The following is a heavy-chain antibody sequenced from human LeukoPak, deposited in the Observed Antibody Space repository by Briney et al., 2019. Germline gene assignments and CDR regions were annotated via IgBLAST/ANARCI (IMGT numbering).Heavy chain of an antibody. D-gene: IGHD5-18*01. V-gene: IGHV3-30*18. J-gene: IGHJ4*02. CDR1: GFTFSSYG. CDR2: ISYDGSNK. Sequence: GRSLRLSCAASGFTFSSYGMHWVRQAPGKGLEWVAGISYDGSNKYYADSVNGRFTISRDNSKNTLYLQMNSLRAEDTAVYYCAKDSDSYLDTWGQGTLVTVSS. CDR3: AKDSDSYLDT.